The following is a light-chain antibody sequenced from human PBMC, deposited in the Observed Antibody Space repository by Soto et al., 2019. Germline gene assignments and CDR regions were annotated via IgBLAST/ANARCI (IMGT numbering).Light chain of an antibody. Sequence: QSVLTQAPSASGTPGQRVTISCSGSSSNIGSNTVTWYQQVPGTAPKLLIYSNDQRPSGVPDRFSGSKSGTSASLAIAGLQSEDEADYYCAAWDDSPNGWVFGGGTKLTVL. CDR2: SND. CDR1: SSNIGSNT. CDR3: AAWDDSPNGWV. J-gene: IGLJ3*02. V-gene: IGLV1-44*01.